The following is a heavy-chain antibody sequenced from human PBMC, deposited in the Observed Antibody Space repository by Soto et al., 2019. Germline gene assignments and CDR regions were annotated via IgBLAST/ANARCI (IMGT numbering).Heavy chain of an antibody. Sequence: QVQLVESGGGLVKPGGSLRLSCAASGFIFSDYYMHWIRQAPGKGLEWVSYISSSGVYTNYADSVKGRVTVSRDNAKNSLYLQMSSLRAEDTAVYYCARDRDTMIRGVYQHWGQGTLVTVSS. D-gene: IGHD3-10*01. J-gene: IGHJ1*01. CDR3: ARDRDTMIRGVYQH. CDR1: GFIFSDYY. CDR2: ISSSGVYT. V-gene: IGHV3-11*05.